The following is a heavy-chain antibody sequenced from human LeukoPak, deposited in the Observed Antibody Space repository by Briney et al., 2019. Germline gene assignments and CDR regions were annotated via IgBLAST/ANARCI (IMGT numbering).Heavy chain of an antibody. J-gene: IGHJ4*02. V-gene: IGHV4-59*08. Sequence: PSETLSLTFTVAGGSISSYYWSWIRHPPGKRLEWIGDIYYSGNTNYNPSLRSRVTISVDTSKNQFSLRLSSVTSADTAVYYCARQGYGSGLDYWGQGTLVTVSS. CDR2: IYYSGNT. D-gene: IGHD6-19*01. CDR3: ARQGYGSGLDY. CDR1: GGSISSYY.